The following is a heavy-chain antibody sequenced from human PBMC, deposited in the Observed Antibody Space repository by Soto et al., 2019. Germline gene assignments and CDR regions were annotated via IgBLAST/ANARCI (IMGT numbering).Heavy chain of an antibody. J-gene: IGHJ2*01. Sequence: GGSLRLSCAASGFTFSSYAMSWVRQAPGKGLEWVSAISGSGGSTYYADSVKGRFTISRDNSKNTLYLQMNSLRAEDTAIYYCAKSRYGDYFYFDLWGRGTLVTVSS. V-gene: IGHV3-23*01. CDR1: GFTFSSYA. CDR3: AKSRYGDYFYFDL. CDR2: ISGSGGST. D-gene: IGHD4-17*01.